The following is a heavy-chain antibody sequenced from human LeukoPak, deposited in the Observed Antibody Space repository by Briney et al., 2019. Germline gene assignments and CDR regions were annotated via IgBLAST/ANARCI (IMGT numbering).Heavy chain of an antibody. J-gene: IGHJ4*02. Sequence: QSGGSLRLSCAASGVTLSTYAMSWARQAPGRGLEWVSGISSSGSGGNTYYADSVKGRFTISRDNSKNTLYLQMNSLRAEDTAVYYCAKGMKQWLVPGALDFDYWGQGTLVTVSS. D-gene: IGHD6-19*01. CDR3: AKGMKQWLVPGALDFDY. CDR1: GVTLSTYA. CDR2: ISSSGSGGNT. V-gene: IGHV3-23*01.